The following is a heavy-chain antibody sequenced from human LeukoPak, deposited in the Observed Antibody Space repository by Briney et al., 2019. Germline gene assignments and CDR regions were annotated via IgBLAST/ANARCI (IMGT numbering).Heavy chain of an antibody. V-gene: IGHV3-30*04. CDR3: AGDQVQHCSSGSCYVIDN. J-gene: IGHJ4*02. D-gene: IGHD2-15*01. CDR2: MSYDGSNK. CDR1: GFSFDIYA. Sequence: GGSLRLSCAASGFSFDIYAMHWVRQAPGKGLEWVAVMSYDGSNKYYADSVQGRFTISRDNSQNTVYLQMSNLRVGDTAVYYCAGDQVQHCSSGSCYVIDNWGPGTLVAVSS.